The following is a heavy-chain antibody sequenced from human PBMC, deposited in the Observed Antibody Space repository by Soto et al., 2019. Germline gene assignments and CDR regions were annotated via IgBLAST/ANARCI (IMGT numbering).Heavy chain of an antibody. CDR1: GFTVSSNY. J-gene: IGHJ5*02. V-gene: IGHV3-53*01. D-gene: IGHD1-26*01. CDR3: ARMGDGSLGWFDP. Sequence: GGSLGLSCAASGFTVSSNYMSWVRQAPGKGLEWVSVIYSGGSTYYADSVKGRFTISRDNSKNTLYLQMNSLRAEDTAVYYCARMGDGSLGWFDPWGQGTLVTVSS. CDR2: IYSGGST.